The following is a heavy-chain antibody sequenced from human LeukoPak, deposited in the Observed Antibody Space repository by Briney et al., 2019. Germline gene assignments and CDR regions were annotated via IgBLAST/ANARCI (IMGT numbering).Heavy chain of an antibody. CDR3: ARDTRHAFDI. Sequence: GGSLRLSCAAAGTIFSSYCMHWVRQAPGKGLVWVACISSDGSTTRYADSVTGRFIISRDNAKNTVYVQMNSLRDEDTAIYYCARDTRHAFDIWGQGTMATVSS. CDR2: ISSDGSTT. J-gene: IGHJ3*02. CDR1: GTIFSSYC. D-gene: IGHD6-25*01. V-gene: IGHV3-74*01.